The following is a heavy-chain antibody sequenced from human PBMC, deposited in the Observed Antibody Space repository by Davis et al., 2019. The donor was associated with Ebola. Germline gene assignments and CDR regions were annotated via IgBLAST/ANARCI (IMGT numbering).Heavy chain of an antibody. Sequence: SETLSLTCTVSGGSVSSESNYWSWIRQPPGKGLQWIGYIYNSGTTRNNPSLKSRVTITLDTVKNQFSLNLSSVTAADTAVYYCARGKGFWSGYYPFHFDYWGQGAPVTVSS. J-gene: IGHJ4*02. CDR1: GGSVSSESNY. D-gene: IGHD3-3*01. CDR2: IYNSGTT. V-gene: IGHV4-61*01. CDR3: ARGKGFWSGYYPFHFDY.